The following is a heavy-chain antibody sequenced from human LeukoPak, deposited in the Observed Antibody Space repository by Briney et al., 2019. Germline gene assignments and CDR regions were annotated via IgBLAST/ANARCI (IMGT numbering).Heavy chain of an antibody. CDR2: ISNSGTTK. J-gene: IGHJ4*02. D-gene: IGHD2-15*01. V-gene: IGHV3-48*04. CDR3: AREGVVVRY. Sequence: GGSLRLSCAASGFTFSSYSMNWVRQAPGKGLEWVSYISNSGTTKYYADSVKGRFTISRDNAKDSLFLQMNSLRAEDTAVYYCAREGVVVRYWGQGTLVTVSS. CDR1: GFTFSSYS.